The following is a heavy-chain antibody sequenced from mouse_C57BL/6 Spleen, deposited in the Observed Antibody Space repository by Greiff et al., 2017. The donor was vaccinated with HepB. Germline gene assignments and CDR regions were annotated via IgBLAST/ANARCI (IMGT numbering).Heavy chain of an antibody. CDR3: ARSPYDYDDWYFDV. Sequence: EVQLQQSGPELVKPGASVKISCKASGYSFTGYYMNWVKQSPEKSLEWIGEINPRTGGTTYNQKFKAKATLTVDKSSSTAYMQLKSLTSEDSAVYYGARSPYDYDDWYFDVWGTGTTVTVSS. V-gene: IGHV1-42*01. D-gene: IGHD2-4*01. CDR1: GYSFTGYY. J-gene: IGHJ1*03. CDR2: INPRTGGT.